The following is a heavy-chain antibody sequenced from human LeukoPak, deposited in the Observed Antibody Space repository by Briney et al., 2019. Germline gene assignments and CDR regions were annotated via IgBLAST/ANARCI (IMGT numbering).Heavy chain of an antibody. CDR3: ARAGSRGYDILTSYHYFDY. J-gene: IGHJ4*02. Sequence: ASVKVSCKTSGYTFTNYYMHWVRQAPGQGLEWMGLINPSGGGTSYAQKFQGRVTMTRATSTSTVYMELSSLTSEDTAVYYCARAGSRGYDILTSYHYFDYWGQGTLVTVSS. CDR1: GYTFTNYY. V-gene: IGHV1-46*01. D-gene: IGHD3-9*01. CDR2: INPSGGGT.